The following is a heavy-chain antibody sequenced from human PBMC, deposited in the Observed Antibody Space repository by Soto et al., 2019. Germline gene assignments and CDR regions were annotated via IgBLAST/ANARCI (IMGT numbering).Heavy chain of an antibody. V-gene: IGHV3-9*01. CDR2: ISWNSGSI. D-gene: IGHD6-13*01. CDR1: GFTFDDYA. CDR3: AKGLSSSWYLDAFDI. J-gene: IGHJ3*02. Sequence: EVQLVESGGGLVQPGRSLRLSCAASGFTFDDYAMHWVRQAPGKGLEWVSGISWNSGSIGYADSVKGRFTISRDNAKNSLYLQMNSLRAEDTALYYCAKGLSSSWYLDAFDIWGQGTMVTVSS.